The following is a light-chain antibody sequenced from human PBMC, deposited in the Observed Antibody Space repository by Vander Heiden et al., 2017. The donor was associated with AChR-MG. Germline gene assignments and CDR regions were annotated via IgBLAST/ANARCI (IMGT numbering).Light chain of an antibody. V-gene: IGKV3-20*01. CDR3: QQYVSDQEFFT. J-gene: IGKJ3*01. CDR1: QSVSSSY. Sequence: EIVLTHSPGTLPLSPGERATLPCRASQSVSSSYLAWYQEKPGQAPRLLIYGASSRATGIPDRFSGSGYGTDFTLTISRLEPEDFAAYYCQQYVSDQEFFTFGPGTKVDIK. CDR2: GAS.